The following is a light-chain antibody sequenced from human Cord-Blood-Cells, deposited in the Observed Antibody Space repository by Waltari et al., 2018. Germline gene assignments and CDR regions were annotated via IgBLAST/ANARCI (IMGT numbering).Light chain of an antibody. J-gene: IGLJ2*01. CDR1: SSDVGSYNL. CDR2: EGS. CDR3: CSYAGSSTYVV. V-gene: IGLV2-23*01. Sequence: QSALTQPAPVSGSPGPSITIPCTGTSSDVGSYNLVSCYQQHPGKAPKLMIYEGSKRPSGVSKRFSGSKSGNTASLTISGLQAEDEADYYCCSYAGSSTYVVFGGGTKLTVL.